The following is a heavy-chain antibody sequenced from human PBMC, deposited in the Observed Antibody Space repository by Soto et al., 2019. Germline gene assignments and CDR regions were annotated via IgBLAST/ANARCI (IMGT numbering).Heavy chain of an antibody. CDR2: FYSGGST. CDR1: GFTVSTNY. CDR3: ARGFPSMTYYGEYYFDY. J-gene: IGHJ4*02. Sequence: PGGSLRLSCEAFGFTVSTNYMSGVRQNPGKGLEWVSVFYSGGSTFYADSVKGRFTISRDNSRNTLYLQMRSLRAEDTAVYYCARGFPSMTYYGEYYFDYWGQGTLVTVSS. D-gene: IGHD3-10*01. V-gene: IGHV3-53*01.